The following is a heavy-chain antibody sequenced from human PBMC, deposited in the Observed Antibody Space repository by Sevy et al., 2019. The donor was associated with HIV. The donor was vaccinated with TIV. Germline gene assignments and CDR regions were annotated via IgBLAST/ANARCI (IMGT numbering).Heavy chain of an antibody. CDR2: INPGDGGT. CDR1: GYTITRYY. V-gene: IGHV1-46*01. D-gene: IGHD1-1*01. Sequence: ASVKVSCKASGYTITRYYMHWVRQAPGHRLEWMGIINPGDGGTTYAQKFQDRVTMTRDTSTSTDYMELNSLRSEDTAVYYCATYTTGSQGDYWGQGTPVTVSS. CDR3: ATYTTGSQGDY. J-gene: IGHJ4*02.